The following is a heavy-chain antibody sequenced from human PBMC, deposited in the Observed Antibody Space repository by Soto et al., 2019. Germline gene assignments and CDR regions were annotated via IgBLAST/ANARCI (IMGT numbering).Heavy chain of an antibody. CDR3: VRDNDESPDY. CDR1: GGTFSSYA. CDR2: IIPIFGTA. J-gene: IGHJ4*02. Sequence: QVQLVQSGAEVKKPGSSVKVSCKASGGTFSSYAISWVRQAPGQGLEWMGGIIPIFGTANYAQKFQGRVTITAKKPTSTAYMELSSRKSEDTAVYYWVRDNDESPDYWGQGTLVTVPS. V-gene: IGHV1-69*14. D-gene: IGHD1-1*01.